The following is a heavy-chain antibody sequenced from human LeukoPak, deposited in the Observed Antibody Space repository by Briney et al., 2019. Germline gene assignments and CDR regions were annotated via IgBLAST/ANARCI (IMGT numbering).Heavy chain of an antibody. D-gene: IGHD2-2*02. Sequence: GGSLRLSCAASGFTFSHYGMHWVRQAPGKGLEWVAVISYDGSNKYYADSVKGRFTISRDNSKNTLYLQMNSLRAEDTAVYYCARDPPPKYCSSTSCYTSGYFDYWGQGTLVTVSS. V-gene: IGHV3-30*06. CDR3: ARDPPPKYCSSTSCYTSGYFDY. CDR1: GFTFSHYG. J-gene: IGHJ4*02. CDR2: ISYDGSNK.